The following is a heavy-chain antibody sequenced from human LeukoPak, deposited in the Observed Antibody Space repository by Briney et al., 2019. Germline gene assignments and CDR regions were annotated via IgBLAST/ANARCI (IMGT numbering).Heavy chain of an antibody. CDR2: ISSSSSTI. CDR3: ANGRTWYDILTGYHRPFDY. J-gene: IGHJ4*02. D-gene: IGHD3-9*01. Sequence: GGSLRLSCAASGVTFSSYSMNWVRQAPGKGLGWGSYISSSSSTIYYADSVKGRFTTSRDNSKNTLYLQMNSLRAEDTAVYYCANGRTWYDILTGYHRPFDYWGQGTLVTVSS. V-gene: IGHV3-48*01. CDR1: GVTFSSYS.